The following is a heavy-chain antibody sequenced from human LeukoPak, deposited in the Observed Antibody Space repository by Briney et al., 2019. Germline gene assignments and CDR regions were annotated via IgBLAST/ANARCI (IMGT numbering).Heavy chain of an antibody. CDR2: IRNKANSYTT. Sequence: GGSLRLSCAASGFTFRSYAMSWVRQAPGKGLEWVGRIRNKANSYTTEYAASVKGRFSISRDDSKNSLYLQMNSLKTEDTAVYYCARGGPGGVWFGELWGQGTLVTVSS. J-gene: IGHJ4*02. D-gene: IGHD3-10*01. CDR3: ARGGPGGVWFGEL. V-gene: IGHV3-72*01. CDR1: GFTFRSYA.